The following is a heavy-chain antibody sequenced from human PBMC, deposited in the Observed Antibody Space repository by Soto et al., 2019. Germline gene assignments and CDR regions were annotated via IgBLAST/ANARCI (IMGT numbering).Heavy chain of an antibody. J-gene: IGHJ5*02. Sequence: SETLSLTCTVSGGSISSYYWSWIRQPPGKGLEWIGYIYYSGSTNYNPSLKSRVTISVDTSKNQFSLKLSSVTAADTAVYYCGRQRITISSRWFDPWGQGTLVTVSS. CDR3: GRQRITISSRWFDP. D-gene: IGHD3-9*01. CDR2: IYYSGST. V-gene: IGHV4-59*08. CDR1: GGSISSYY.